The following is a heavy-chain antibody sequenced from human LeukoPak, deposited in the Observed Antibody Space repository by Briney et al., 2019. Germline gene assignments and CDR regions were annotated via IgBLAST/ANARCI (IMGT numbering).Heavy chain of an antibody. CDR2: ISSSSSYI. J-gene: IGHJ4*02. D-gene: IGHD6-19*01. CDR1: GFTFSSYS. Sequence: GGSLRLSCAASGFTFSSYSMSWVRQAPGKGLEWVSSISSSSSYIYYADSVKGRFTISRDNAKNSLYLQMNSLRAEDTAVYYCARVKGSGWYSWPNDYWGQGTLVTVSS. CDR3: ARVKGSGWYSWPNDY. V-gene: IGHV3-21*01.